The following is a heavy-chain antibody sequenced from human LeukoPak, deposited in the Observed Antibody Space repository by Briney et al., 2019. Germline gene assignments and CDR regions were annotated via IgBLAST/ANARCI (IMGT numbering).Heavy chain of an antibody. Sequence: PSETLSLTCTVSGGSISSYYWSLIRQPAGKGLEWIGRIYTSGSTNYNPSLKSRVTMSVDTSKNQFSLKLSSVTAADTAVYYCAREAGLHSSSWYGYFDYWGQGTLVTVSS. CDR3: AREAGLHSSSWYGYFDY. D-gene: IGHD6-13*01. CDR2: IYTSGST. V-gene: IGHV4-4*07. J-gene: IGHJ4*02. CDR1: GGSISSYY.